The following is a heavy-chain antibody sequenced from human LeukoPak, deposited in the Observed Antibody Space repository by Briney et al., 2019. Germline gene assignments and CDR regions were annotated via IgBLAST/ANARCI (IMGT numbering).Heavy chain of an antibody. Sequence: GGSLRLSCTVSGFTFDDYGLTWVRQAPGKGLEWVGFIRSNSYGGTPEYAASMKGRFTISRDDSKSIAYLQMNSLYTEDTAVYYCARDSPEVRGVIMFDYWGQGTLVTVSS. J-gene: IGHJ4*02. V-gene: IGHV3-49*04. CDR3: ARDSPEVRGVIMFDY. D-gene: IGHD3-10*01. CDR2: IRSNSYGGTP. CDR1: GFTFDDYG.